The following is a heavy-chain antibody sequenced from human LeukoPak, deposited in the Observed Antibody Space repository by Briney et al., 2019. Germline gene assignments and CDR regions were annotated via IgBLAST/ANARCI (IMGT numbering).Heavy chain of an antibody. J-gene: IGHJ3*02. CDR3: ASWPGAFDI. CDR1: GGSFSGYY. CDR2: INHSGST. Sequence: SETLSLTCAVYGGSFSGYYWSWIRQPPGKELEWIGEINHSGSTNYNPSLKSRVTISVDTSKNQFSLKLSSVTAADTAVYYCASWPGAFDIWGQGTMVTVSS. V-gene: IGHV4-34*01.